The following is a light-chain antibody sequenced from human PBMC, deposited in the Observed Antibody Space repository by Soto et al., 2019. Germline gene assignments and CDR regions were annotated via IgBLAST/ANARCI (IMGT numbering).Light chain of an antibody. CDR2: KND. Sequence: QAVVSQPPSASGTPGQRVTISCSGSSSNIERNYVYWYQQLPGTAPKLLIYKNDQRPSGGPDRFPGSKSGTSASLAISGLRSEDEADYYCATWDNSLRAWVFGGGTKLTVL. CDR3: ATWDNSLRAWV. V-gene: IGLV1-47*01. J-gene: IGLJ3*02. CDR1: SSNIERNY.